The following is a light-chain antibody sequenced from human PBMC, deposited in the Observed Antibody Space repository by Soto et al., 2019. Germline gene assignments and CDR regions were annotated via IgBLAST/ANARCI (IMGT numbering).Light chain of an antibody. V-gene: IGKV1-39*01. CDR2: AAS. Sequence: DIQMTQSPSSLSASLGDRVTITCRASQSISRFLNWYQHKPGKAPELLMFAASNLESGVPSRFSGSGSGTEFTLTISSLQAEDFATYYCEQTDSTTHTFGQGTKVDI. CDR3: EQTDSTTHT. CDR1: QSISRF. J-gene: IGKJ2*01.